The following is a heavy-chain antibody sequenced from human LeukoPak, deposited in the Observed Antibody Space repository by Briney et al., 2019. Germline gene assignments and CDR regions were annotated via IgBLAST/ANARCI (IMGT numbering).Heavy chain of an antibody. V-gene: IGHV1-18*01. J-gene: IGHJ6*02. CDR3: ARDRVTTHSYYYGMDV. Sequence: ASVKVSCMASGYTFTSYGISWVRQAPGQGLEWMGWISAYNGNTNYAQKLQSRVTMTTDTSTSTAYMELRSMRSDDTAGYYCARDRVTTHSYYYGMDVWGQGTTVTVSS. CDR2: ISAYNGNT. CDR1: GYTFTSYG. D-gene: IGHD4-17*01.